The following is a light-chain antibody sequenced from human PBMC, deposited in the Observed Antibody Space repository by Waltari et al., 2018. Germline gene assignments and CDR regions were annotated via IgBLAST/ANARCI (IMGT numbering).Light chain of an antibody. CDR1: KGISNS. V-gene: IGKV1-NL1*01. J-gene: IGKJ2*01. Sequence: EIQMTQSPSSLSASVGDRVTITCRASKGISNSLAWYQQRPGKAPKLLLYAASRLESGVPSRFSGSGSGTDYTLTITSLQPEDFATYYCQQYYTTPYTFGQGTKLEI. CDR3: QQYYTTPYT. CDR2: AAS.